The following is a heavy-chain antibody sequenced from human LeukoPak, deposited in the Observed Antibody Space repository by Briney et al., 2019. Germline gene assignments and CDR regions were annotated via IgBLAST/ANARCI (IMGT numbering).Heavy chain of an antibody. Sequence: SETLSLTCTVSGASISSYYWSWIRQPPGKGLEWIGDIYYSGSIKYNPSLKSRVTMSVDTSKNQFSLKLSSVTAVDTAIYYCARENPSGYYNRPIDYRGQGTLVTVSS. J-gene: IGHJ4*02. CDR3: ARENPSGYYNRPIDY. CDR2: IYYSGSI. D-gene: IGHD3-22*01. CDR1: GASISSYY. V-gene: IGHV4-59*01.